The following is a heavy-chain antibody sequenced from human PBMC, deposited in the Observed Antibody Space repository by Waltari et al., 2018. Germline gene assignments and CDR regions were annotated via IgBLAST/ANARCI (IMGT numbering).Heavy chain of an antibody. CDR2: ISSSGDIT. CDR3: AREGSGFDP. J-gene: IGHJ5*02. Sequence: EVQLVESGGGLVQPGGSLRLPGAASGFTCSTYNFNWVRQAPGRGLQWVSFISSSGDITYYTDSVKGRFTISRDIAKNSLYLQMNSLRVEDTAVYYCAREGSGFDPWGQGTLVTVSS. V-gene: IGHV3-48*01. CDR1: GFTCSTYN.